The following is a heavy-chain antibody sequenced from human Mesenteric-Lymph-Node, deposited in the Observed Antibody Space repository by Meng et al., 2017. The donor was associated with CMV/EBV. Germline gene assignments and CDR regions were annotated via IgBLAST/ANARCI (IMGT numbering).Heavy chain of an antibody. CDR2: IRSDGRDE. V-gene: IGHV3-30*02. CDR1: GFSFSISG. CDR3: AKDKGLRYLEWSSG. J-gene: IGHJ4*02. D-gene: IGHD3-3*01. Sequence: GESLKISCAASGFSFSISGMHWVRQAPGKGLEWVALIRSDGRDEYYGDSVRGRFSISKDNSKSMVFLQMNILRVEDTAVYYRAKDKGLRYLEWSSGRGQGTLVTVSS.